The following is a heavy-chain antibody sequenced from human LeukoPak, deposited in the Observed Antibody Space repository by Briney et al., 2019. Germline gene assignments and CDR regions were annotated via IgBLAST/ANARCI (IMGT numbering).Heavy chain of an antibody. CDR2: IYYSGST. V-gene: IGHV4-39*07. Sequence: SETLSLTCTVSGGSISSSSYYWGWIRQPPGKGLEWIGSIYYSGSTYYNPSLKSRVTISVDPSKNQFSLKLSSATAADTAVYYCARDRPNVDSSGSYSRHDAFDIWGQGTMVTFSS. CDR3: ARDRPNVDSSGSYSRHDAFDI. J-gene: IGHJ3*02. D-gene: IGHD3-22*01. CDR1: GGSISSSSYY.